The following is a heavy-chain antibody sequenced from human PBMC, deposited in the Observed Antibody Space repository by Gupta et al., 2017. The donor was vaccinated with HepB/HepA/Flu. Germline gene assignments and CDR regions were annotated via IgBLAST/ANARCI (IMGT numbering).Heavy chain of an antibody. CDR1: GFTFSSYG. Sequence: QVQLVESGGGVVQPGRSLRLSCAASGFTFSSYGMHWVRQAAGKGLEWVTVIWYDGSNKHYADSVKGRFTISRDNSKNTLYLQMDSLRAEDTAVYYCARDYSPLYYYYMDVWGKGTTVTVSS. CDR2: IWYDGSNK. CDR3: ARDYSPLYYYYMDV. J-gene: IGHJ6*03. D-gene: IGHD2-15*01. V-gene: IGHV3-33*01.